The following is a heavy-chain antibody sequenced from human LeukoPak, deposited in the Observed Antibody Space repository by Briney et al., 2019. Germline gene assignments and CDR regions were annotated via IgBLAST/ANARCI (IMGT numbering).Heavy chain of an antibody. Sequence: ASVNVSCKSSVYTFTSYGISWVRQAPGQGLEWMGWISAYNGNTNYPQKLQGRVTMTTDTSTSTAYMELRSPRSDDTAVYYCARDSSTYSSSWYVLDYWGQGTLVTVSS. J-gene: IGHJ4*02. D-gene: IGHD6-13*01. CDR2: ISAYNGNT. CDR1: VYTFTSYG. V-gene: IGHV1-18*01. CDR3: ARDSSTYSSSWYVLDY.